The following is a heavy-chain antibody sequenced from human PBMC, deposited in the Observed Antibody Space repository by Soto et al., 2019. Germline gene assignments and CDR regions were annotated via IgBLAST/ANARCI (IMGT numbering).Heavy chain of an antibody. CDR2: IYYSGST. Sequence: PSETLSLTCTVSGGSISSSSYYWGWIRQPPGKGLEWIGSIYYSGSTYYNPSLKSRVTISVDTSKNQFSLKLSSVTAADTAVYYCARGVFTVTSHYYYYMDVRGKGTTVTVSS. CDR3: ARGVFTVTSHYYYYMDV. V-gene: IGHV4-39*01. CDR1: GGSISSSSYY. D-gene: IGHD4-17*01. J-gene: IGHJ6*03.